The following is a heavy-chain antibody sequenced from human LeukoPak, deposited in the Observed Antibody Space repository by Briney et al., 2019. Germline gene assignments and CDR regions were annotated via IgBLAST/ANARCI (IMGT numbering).Heavy chain of an antibody. Sequence: VSXGSISSYYWSWVRQPPGKGLXCIGYIYYSGSTNYNPSLKSRVTISVDTSKNQFSLKLSSVTAADTAVYYCARSGPGWFDPWGQGTLVTVSS. V-gene: IGHV4-59*01. CDR1: XGSISSYY. CDR3: ARSGPGWFDP. CDR2: IYYSGST. D-gene: IGHD6-25*01. J-gene: IGHJ5*02.